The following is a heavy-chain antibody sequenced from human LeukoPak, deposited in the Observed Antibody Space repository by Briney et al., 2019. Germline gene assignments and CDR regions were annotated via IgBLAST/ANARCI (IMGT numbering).Heavy chain of an antibody. V-gene: IGHV3-23*01. CDR1: GFTFSSYA. D-gene: IGHD3-22*01. J-gene: IGHJ5*02. CDR2: ISGSGDST. CDR3: AKEGGLFDSSGYSES. Sequence: PGGSLRLSCAASGFTFSSYAMSWVRQAPGKGLEWVSPISGSGDSTYYTDSVKGRFTISRDNSESTLYLQMNSLRAEDTAVYYCAKEGGLFDSSGYSESWGQGTLVSVSS.